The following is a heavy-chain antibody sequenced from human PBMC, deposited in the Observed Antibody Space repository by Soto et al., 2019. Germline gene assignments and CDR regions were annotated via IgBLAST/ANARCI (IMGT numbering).Heavy chain of an antibody. J-gene: IGHJ4*02. V-gene: IGHV4-59*01. CDR3: ARGVNLGCPLFDY. CDR2: IYYSGST. Sequence: PSETLSLTCTVSGGSISSYYWSWIRQPPGKGLEWIGYIYYSGSTNYNPSLKSRVTISVDTSKNQFSLKLSSVTAADTAVYYCARGVNLGCPLFDYWGQGTLVTVSS. CDR1: GGSISSYY. D-gene: IGHD3-10*01.